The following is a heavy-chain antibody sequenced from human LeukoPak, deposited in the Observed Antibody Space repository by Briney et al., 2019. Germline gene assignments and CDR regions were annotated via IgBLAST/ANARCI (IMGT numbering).Heavy chain of an antibody. CDR1: GYTFTDYY. V-gene: IGHV7-4-1*02. Sequence: ASVKVSCKASGYTFTDYYLHWVRQAPGQGLEWMGWINTNTGNPTYAQGFTGRFVFSLDTSVSTAYLQISSLKAEDTAVYYCASRGGNPAAPFDPWGQGTLVTVSS. D-gene: IGHD4-23*01. J-gene: IGHJ5*02. CDR2: INTNTGNP. CDR3: ASRGGNPAAPFDP.